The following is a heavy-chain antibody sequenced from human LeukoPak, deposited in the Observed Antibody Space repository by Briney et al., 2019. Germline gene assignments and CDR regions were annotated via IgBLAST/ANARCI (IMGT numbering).Heavy chain of an antibody. J-gene: IGHJ4*02. CDR1: GGSISSYY. Sequence: SETLSLTCTVSGGSISSYYWSWIRQPPGKGLEWIGYIYYSGSTNYNPSLKSRVTISVDTSKNQFSLKLGSVTAADTAVYYCARGTPAVVTPFYFDYWGQGTLVTVSS. CDR3: ARGTPAVVTPFYFDY. V-gene: IGHV4-59*01. CDR2: IYYSGST. D-gene: IGHD4-23*01.